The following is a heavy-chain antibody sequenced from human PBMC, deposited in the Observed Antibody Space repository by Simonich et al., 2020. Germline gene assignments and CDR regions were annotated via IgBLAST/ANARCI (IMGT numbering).Heavy chain of an antibody. Sequence: EVQLVESGGGLVKPGGSLRLSCAASGFTFSNAWMSWVGQAPGRGLEWVGRIKSKNDGWTTDYAAPVKGRFTISRDDSKNTLYLQMNSLKTEDTAVYYCTTEGRAAAGTPWDYWGQGTLVTVSS. D-gene: IGHD6-13*01. CDR1: GFTFSNAW. V-gene: IGHV3-15*01. J-gene: IGHJ4*02. CDR2: IKSKNDGWTT. CDR3: TTEGRAAAGTPWDY.